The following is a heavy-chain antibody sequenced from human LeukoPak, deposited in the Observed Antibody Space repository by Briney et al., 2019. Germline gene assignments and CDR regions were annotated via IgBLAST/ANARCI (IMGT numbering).Heavy chain of an antibody. CDR2: IYYSGST. CDR1: GGSFSGYY. J-gene: IGHJ4*02. Sequence: SETLSLTCAVYGGSFSGYYWSWIRQPPGKGLEWIGSIYYSGSTYYNPSLKSRVTISVDTSKNQFSLKLSSVTAADTAVYYCARDSEYYYDSSGYYLDYWGQGTLVTVSS. D-gene: IGHD3-22*01. V-gene: IGHV4-34*01. CDR3: ARDSEYYYDSSGYYLDY.